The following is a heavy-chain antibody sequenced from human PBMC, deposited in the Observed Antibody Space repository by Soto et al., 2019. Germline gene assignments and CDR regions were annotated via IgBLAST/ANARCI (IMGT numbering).Heavy chain of an antibody. CDR2: MSYDGNNQ. Sequence: GGSLRLSCAASGFTFSRYAMHWVRQAPGKGLEWVAIMSYDGNNQYYADSVKGRFTISRDNFKNTLHLQMNSLRAEDTAVYYCAKALGELSPESFDYWGQGILATVS. CDR1: GFTFSRYA. CDR3: AKALGELSPESFDY. D-gene: IGHD3-16*02. J-gene: IGHJ4*02. V-gene: IGHV3-30*18.